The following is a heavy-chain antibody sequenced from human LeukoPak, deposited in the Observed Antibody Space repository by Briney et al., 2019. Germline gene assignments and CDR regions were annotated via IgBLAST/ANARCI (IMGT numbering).Heavy chain of an antibody. V-gene: IGHV3-74*01. D-gene: IGHD2-15*01. Sequence: PGGSLRLSCAASGFTFSSYWMHWVRQAPGKGLVWVSRINSDGSSTSYADSVKGRFTVSRDNAKNTLYLQMNSLRAEDTAVYYCARVRACSGGGCYVGVFDYWGQGTLVTVSS. J-gene: IGHJ4*02. CDR1: GFTFSSYW. CDR2: INSDGSST. CDR3: ARVRACSGGGCYVGVFDY.